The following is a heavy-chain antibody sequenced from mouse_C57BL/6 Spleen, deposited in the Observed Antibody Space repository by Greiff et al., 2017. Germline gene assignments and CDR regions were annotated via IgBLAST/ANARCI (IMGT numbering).Heavy chain of an antibody. V-gene: IGHV3-6*01. CDR3: ARGRAYAMDY. CDR2: ISYDGSN. J-gene: IGHJ4*01. Sequence: EVQLQESGPGLVKPSQSLSLTCSVTGYSITSGYYWNWIRQFPGNKLEWMGYISYDGSNNYNPSLKNLISITRDTSKNQFFLKLNSVTTEDTATYYCARGRAYAMDYWGQGTSVTVSS. CDR1: GYSITSGYY.